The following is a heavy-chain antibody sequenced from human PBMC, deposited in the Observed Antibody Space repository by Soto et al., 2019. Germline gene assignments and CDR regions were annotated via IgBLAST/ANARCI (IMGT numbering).Heavy chain of an antibody. CDR3: ARERGGYSSSWFQGYYYYYGMDV. CDR1: GFTFSSYG. J-gene: IGHJ6*02. CDR2: IWYDGSNK. Sequence: GGSLRLSCAASGFTFSSYGMRWVRQAPGKGLEGVAVIWYDGSNKYYADSVKGRFTISRDNSKNTLYLQMNSLRAEDTAVYYCARERGGYSSSWFQGYYYYYGMDVWGQGTTVTVSS. V-gene: IGHV3-33*01. D-gene: IGHD6-13*01.